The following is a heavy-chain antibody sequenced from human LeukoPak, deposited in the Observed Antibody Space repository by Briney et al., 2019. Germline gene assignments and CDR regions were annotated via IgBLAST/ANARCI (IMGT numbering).Heavy chain of an antibody. V-gene: IGHV3-11*03. J-gene: IGHJ3*02. CDR3: ATGYTYYDILTGYHDAFDI. CDR1: GFTFSDYY. CDR2: ISSSSSYT. D-gene: IGHD3-9*01. Sequence: PGGSLRLSCAASGFTFSDYYMSWIRQAPGKGLEWVSYISSSSSYTNYADSVKGRFTISRDNAKNSLYLQMNSLRAEDTAVYYCATGYTYYDILTGYHDAFDIWGQGTMVTVSS.